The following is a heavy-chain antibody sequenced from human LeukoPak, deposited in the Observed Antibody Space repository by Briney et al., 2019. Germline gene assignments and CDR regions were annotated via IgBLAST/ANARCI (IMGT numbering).Heavy chain of an antibody. Sequence: GASVKVSCKASGYTFTGYYAHWVRQAPGQGLEWMGWINPNSGGTNYAQKFQGRVTMTRDTSISTAYMELSRLRSDDTAVYYCARDTVGATSEYFQHWGQGTLVTVSS. J-gene: IGHJ1*01. CDR3: ARDTVGATSEYFQH. V-gene: IGHV1-2*02. CDR2: INPNSGGT. D-gene: IGHD1-26*01. CDR1: GYTFTGYY.